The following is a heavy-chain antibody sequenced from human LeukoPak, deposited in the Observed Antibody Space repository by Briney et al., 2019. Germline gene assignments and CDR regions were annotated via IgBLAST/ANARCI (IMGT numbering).Heavy chain of an antibody. Sequence: SVKVSCKASVGTFNSYAISWVRQAPGQGLEWMGGIIPIFGTANYAQKFQGRVTITADESTSTAYMELSSLRSEDTAVYYCARSGKGYYDYVWGSYIDYWGQGTLVTVSS. CDR1: VGTFNSYA. CDR3: ARSGKGYYDYVWGSYIDY. J-gene: IGHJ4*02. D-gene: IGHD3-16*01. V-gene: IGHV1-69*13. CDR2: IIPIFGTA.